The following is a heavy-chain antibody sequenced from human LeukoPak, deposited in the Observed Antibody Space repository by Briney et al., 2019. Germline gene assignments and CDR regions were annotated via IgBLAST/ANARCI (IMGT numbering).Heavy chain of an antibody. D-gene: IGHD4-11*01. CDR2: IYYTGDT. Sequence: SETLSLTCSVSGGSISTSSYYWGWIRQPPEKGLEWIGSIYYTGDTYYSPSLKSRVTMSVDTSKNQFSLKLTSVTAADTAVYYCARHGATRVTLVEVFYFDYWGQGSLVTVSS. V-gene: IGHV4-39*01. J-gene: IGHJ4*02. CDR3: ARHGATRVTLVEVFYFDY. CDR1: GGSISTSSYY.